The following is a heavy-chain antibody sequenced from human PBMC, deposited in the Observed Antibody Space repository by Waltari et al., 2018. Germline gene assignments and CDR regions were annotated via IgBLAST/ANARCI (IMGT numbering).Heavy chain of an antibody. J-gene: IGHJ4*02. Sequence: QVQLVQYGAEVKKPGASVKVSCEASGYTFNDYYLHWVRQAPGQGLEWMGKIRPNRGGTTYAQKFQGRVTMTRDTSVSTAYMDLTGLQSDDTAVYYCTRARVAAIGSDFDYWGQGTLVTVSS. CDR3: TRARVAAIGSDFDY. CDR1: GYTFNDYY. D-gene: IGHD6-13*01. CDR2: IRPNRGGT. V-gene: IGHV1-2*02.